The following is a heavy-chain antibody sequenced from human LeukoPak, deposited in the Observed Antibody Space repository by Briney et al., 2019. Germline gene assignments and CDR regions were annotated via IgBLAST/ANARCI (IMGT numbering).Heavy chain of an antibody. CDR3: ARAGQGFDS. CDR1: GFSFSTYS. J-gene: IGHJ5*01. CDR2: INTDGTTT. Sequence: GGSLRLSCSASGFSFSTYSMHWVRQGPGKGLVWVSRINTDGTTTTYADPVKGRFTISRDNAKNTLYLQMNSLRAEDTAVYYCARAGQGFDSWGQGTLVTVSS. V-gene: IGHV3-74*01.